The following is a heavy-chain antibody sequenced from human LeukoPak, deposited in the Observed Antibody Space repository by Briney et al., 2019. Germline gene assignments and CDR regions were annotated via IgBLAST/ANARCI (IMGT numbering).Heavy chain of an antibody. CDR2: IKQDGSET. V-gene: IGHV3-7*01. J-gene: IGHJ4*02. CDR1: GFSFTDYW. CDR3: VRDPDALDY. Sequence: GGSLRLSCEASGFSFTDYWMTWVRQAPGKGLEGLADIKQDGSETHYVDSVKGRFIISRDNAKSSVYLQMNSLRDEDTAVYYCVRDPDALDYWGQGTLVTVSS.